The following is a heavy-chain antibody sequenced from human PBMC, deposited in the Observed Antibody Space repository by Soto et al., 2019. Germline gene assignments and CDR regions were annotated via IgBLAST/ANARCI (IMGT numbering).Heavy chain of an antibody. CDR1: GCTGRNDV. V-gene: IGHV3-23*01. CDR2: ITGGGGDI. Sequence: GGALRLSCAGSGCTGRNDVMSWVGQEPEKGLEWLSAITGGGGDIYYADYVKGRFTTSRDNSNNMLYLQMSSLRAEDTAIYYCAKGSADSRPYYFDSWGQGTLVTVSS. CDR3: AKGSADSRPYYFDS. J-gene: IGHJ4*02. D-gene: IGHD3-22*01.